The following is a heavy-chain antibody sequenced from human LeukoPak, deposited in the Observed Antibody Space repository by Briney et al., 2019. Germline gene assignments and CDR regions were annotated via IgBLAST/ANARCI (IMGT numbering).Heavy chain of an antibody. CDR1: GFTFSSYW. J-gene: IGHJ4*02. CDR2: INSDGSST. D-gene: IGHD1-1*01. CDR3: ARDLQYNWNDLDY. V-gene: IGHV3-74*01. Sequence: GGSLRLCCAASGFTFSSYWMHWVRQAPGKGLVWVSRINSDGSSTSYADSVKGPFAISRDNAKNTLYLQMNSLRAEDTAVYYCARDLQYNWNDLDYWGQGTLVTVSS.